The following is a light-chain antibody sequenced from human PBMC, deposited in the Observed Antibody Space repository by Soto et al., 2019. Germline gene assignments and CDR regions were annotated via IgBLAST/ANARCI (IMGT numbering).Light chain of an antibody. CDR2: DAS. CDR3: QQSFNTPRT. J-gene: IGKJ2*01. Sequence: DIQMTQSPSSLSASVGARVTITCRASQRISRYLNWYQQKPGKAPNLLISDASTLQSGVPSRFSGSGFDSDFTLTITSLHPGDVATYYFQQSFNTPRTFGQGTKVEIK. V-gene: IGKV1-39*01. CDR1: QRISRY.